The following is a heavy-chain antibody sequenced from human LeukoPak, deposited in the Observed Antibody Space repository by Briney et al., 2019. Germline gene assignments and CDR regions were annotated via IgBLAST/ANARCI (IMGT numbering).Heavy chain of an antibody. Sequence: PGGSLKLSGSASGFTFSRYWMSWVRQAPGKGLKSVANIKRDVSEEYLVDSVKGRFTISRDNAKNSLYLQMNSLREEDTAVYYCAREATGDNAFDIWGQGTMVTVSS. J-gene: IGHJ3*02. CDR2: IKRDVSEE. D-gene: IGHD7-27*01. V-gene: IGHV3-7*01. CDR3: AREATGDNAFDI. CDR1: GFTFSRYW.